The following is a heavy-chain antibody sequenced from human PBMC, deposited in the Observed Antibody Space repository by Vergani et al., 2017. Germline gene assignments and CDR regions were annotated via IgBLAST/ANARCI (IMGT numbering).Heavy chain of an antibody. J-gene: IGHJ6*02. V-gene: IGHV3-7*05. CDR1: GFTFSSYW. D-gene: IGHD2-15*01. CDR2: IKQDGSDQ. Sequence: EVQLVESGGGLVQPGGSLRLSCAASGFTFSSYWMSWVRQAPGKGLEWVANIKQDGSDQYFVDSVKGRFTISRDNAKNSLYLQMNSLRAEDTAVYYCARAAGYCSGGSCYYYDGMDVWGQGTTVTVSS. CDR3: ARAAGYCSGGSCYYYDGMDV.